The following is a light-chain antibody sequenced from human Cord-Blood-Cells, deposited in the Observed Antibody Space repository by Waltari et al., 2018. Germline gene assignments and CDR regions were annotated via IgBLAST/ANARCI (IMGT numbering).Light chain of an antibody. CDR3: SSYTSSSTLVV. CDR2: DVS. J-gene: IGLJ2*01. Sequence: QSALTQPASVSGSPGQSITISCTGTSSDVGGVTYVSWYQQHPGKSPKLMIYDVSNRPSGVSNRFSGSKSGNTASLTISGLQAEDEADYYCSSYTSSSTLVVFGGGTKLTVL. CDR1: SSDVGGVTY. V-gene: IGLV2-14*01.